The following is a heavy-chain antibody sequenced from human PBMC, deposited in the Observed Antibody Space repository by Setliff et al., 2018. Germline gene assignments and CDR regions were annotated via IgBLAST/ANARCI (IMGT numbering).Heavy chain of an antibody. D-gene: IGHD6-25*01. CDR2: VWYGGSNE. CDR3: ARSPANGGHDAFDV. Sequence: GGSLRLSCAASGFTLSDYAMHWVRQAPGKGLEWVAVVWYGGSNEYYADSVKGRFTISRDNFKSTLYLQMNTLKAEDTAVYYCARSPANGGHDAFDVWGQGTMVTVSS. V-gene: IGHV3-33*01. CDR1: GFTLSDYA. J-gene: IGHJ3*01.